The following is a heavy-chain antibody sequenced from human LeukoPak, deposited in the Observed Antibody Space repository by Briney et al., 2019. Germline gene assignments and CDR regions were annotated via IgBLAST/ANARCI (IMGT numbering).Heavy chain of an antibody. V-gene: IGHV4-34*01. CDR1: GFTFSSYA. CDR3: ASSGYVWGSYRYYFDY. Sequence: GSLRLSCAASGFTFSSYAMSWVRQPPGKGLEWIGEINHSGSTNYNPSLKSRVTISVDTSKNQFSLKLSSVTAADTAVYYCASSGYVWGSYRYYFDYWGQGTLVTVSS. D-gene: IGHD3-16*02. J-gene: IGHJ4*02. CDR2: INHSGST.